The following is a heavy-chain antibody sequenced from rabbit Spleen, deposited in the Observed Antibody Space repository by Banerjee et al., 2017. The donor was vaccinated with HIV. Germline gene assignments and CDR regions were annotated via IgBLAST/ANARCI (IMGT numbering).Heavy chain of an antibody. Sequence: QQQLEESGGGLVKPGGTLTLTCTASGFAFSTDYYICWVRQAPGKGLESIACIYGGVIDSAYYATWAKGRFTISKTSSTTVTLQVTSLTAADTATYFCARDLTGVIGWNFGWWGQGTLVTVS. V-gene: IGHV1S45*01. J-gene: IGHJ4*01. D-gene: IGHD1-1*01. CDR3: ARDLTGVIGWNFGW. CDR1: GFAFSTDYY. CDR2: IYGGVIDSA.